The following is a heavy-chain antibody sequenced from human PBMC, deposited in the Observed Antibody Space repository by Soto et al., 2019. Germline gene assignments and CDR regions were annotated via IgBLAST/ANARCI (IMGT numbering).Heavy chain of an antibody. D-gene: IGHD2-15*01. J-gene: IGHJ3*02. CDR3: AREIPPGWELLQNAFDI. CDR1: GGSISSGGYY. CDR2: IYYSGST. V-gene: IGHV4-31*03. Sequence: SETLSLTCTVSGGSISSGGYYWSWIRQHPGKGLEWIGYIYYSGSTYYNPSLKSRVTISVDTSKNQFSLKLSSVTAADTAVYYCAREIPPGWELLQNAFDIWGQGTMVTVSS.